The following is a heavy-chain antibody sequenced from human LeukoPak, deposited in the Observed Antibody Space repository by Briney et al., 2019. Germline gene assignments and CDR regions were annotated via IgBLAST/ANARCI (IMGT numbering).Heavy chain of an antibody. D-gene: IGHD2-21*01. Sequence: ASVKVSCKASGYTFTSYYMHWVRQAPGQGLEWMGIINPSGGSTSYAQKFQGRVTMTRDTSTSTVYMELSSLRSEDTAVYYCARVLWAYSAYSGMDVWGQGTTVTVSS. CDR2: INPSGGST. J-gene: IGHJ6*02. CDR1: GYTFTSYY. CDR3: ARVLWAYSAYSGMDV. V-gene: IGHV1-46*01.